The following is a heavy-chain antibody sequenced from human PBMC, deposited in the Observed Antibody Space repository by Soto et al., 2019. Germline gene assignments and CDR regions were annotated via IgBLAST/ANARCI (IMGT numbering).Heavy chain of an antibody. CDR1: GFTFDDYA. D-gene: IGHD2-15*01. Sequence: EVQLVESGGGLVQPGRSLRLSCAASGFTFDDYAMHWVRQAPGKGLEWVSGISWNSGSIGYADSVKGRFTISRDNAKNSLYLQMNSLRAEDTALYYCAKDADYCSGGSCYLFDYWGQGTLVTVSS. V-gene: IGHV3-9*01. J-gene: IGHJ4*02. CDR3: AKDADYCSGGSCYLFDY. CDR2: ISWNSGSI.